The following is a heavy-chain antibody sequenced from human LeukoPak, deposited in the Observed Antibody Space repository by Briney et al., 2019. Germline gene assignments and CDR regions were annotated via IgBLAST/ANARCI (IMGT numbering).Heavy chain of an antibody. CDR1: GFTFASYG. D-gene: IGHD2-8*02. Sequence: PGGSLRLSCAASGFTFASYGMHWVSHAPGKGLEWVALIRYDGTNKYYTDSVKGRFTISKDNSKNTLYLQMNSLRAEDTAVYYCTRNQGYCTGGGCYIDYWGQGTLVTVSS. CDR3: TRNQGYCTGGGCYIDY. J-gene: IGHJ4*02. V-gene: IGHV3-30*02. CDR2: IRYDGTNK.